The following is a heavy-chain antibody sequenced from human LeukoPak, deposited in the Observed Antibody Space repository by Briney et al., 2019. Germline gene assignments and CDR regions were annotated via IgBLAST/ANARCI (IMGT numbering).Heavy chain of an antibody. CDR3: ARTVAGTSWFDP. CDR1: GYTFTSYG. Sequence: ASVKVSCKASGYTFTSYGISWVRQAPGQGLEWMGWISAYNGNTNYARKLQGRVTMTTDTSTSTAYMELRSLRSDDTAVYYCARTVAGTSWFDPWGQGTLVTVSS. D-gene: IGHD6-19*01. V-gene: IGHV1-18*01. J-gene: IGHJ5*02. CDR2: ISAYNGNT.